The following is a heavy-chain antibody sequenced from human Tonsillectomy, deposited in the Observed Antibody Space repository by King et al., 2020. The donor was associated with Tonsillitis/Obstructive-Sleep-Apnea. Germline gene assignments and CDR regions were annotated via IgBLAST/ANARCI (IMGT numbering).Heavy chain of an antibody. J-gene: IGHJ6*03. V-gene: IGHV3-43*01. CDR3: AKGRTFYYYYMDV. CDR2: ITVDGGIT. D-gene: IGHD3-16*01. Sequence: VQLVESGGVVVQPGGSLRLSCAASGFTFDDYSMNWVRQAPGKGLEWVSFITVDGGITYYADSVKGRFTISRDNSKNSLYLQMNSLRSEDTALYYCAKGRTFYYYYMDVWGKGTTVTVSS. CDR1: GFTFDDYS.